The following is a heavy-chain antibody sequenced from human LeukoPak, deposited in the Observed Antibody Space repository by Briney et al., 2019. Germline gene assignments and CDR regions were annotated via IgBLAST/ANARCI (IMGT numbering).Heavy chain of an antibody. D-gene: IGHD1-1*01. CDR3: ARVRESYGILFDY. Sequence: SETLSLTCTVSGGSISSSSYYWGWIRQPPGKGLEWIGSIYYSGSTYYNPSLKSRVTISVDTSKNQFSLKLSSVTAADTAVYYCARVRESYGILFDYWGQGTLVTVSS. CDR2: IYYSGST. CDR1: GGSISSSSYY. J-gene: IGHJ4*02. V-gene: IGHV4-39*07.